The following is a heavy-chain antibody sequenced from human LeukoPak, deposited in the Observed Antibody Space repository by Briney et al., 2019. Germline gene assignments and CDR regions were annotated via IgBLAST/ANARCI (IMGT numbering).Heavy chain of an antibody. D-gene: IGHD2-2*01. V-gene: IGHV3-21*01. CDR3: ARDSRKYQLLSPFDY. CDR1: GFTFSSYS. CDR2: ISSSSSYI. J-gene: IGHJ4*02. Sequence: AGGSLRLSCAASGFTFSSYSMNWVRQAPGKGLELVSSISSSSSYIYYADSVKGRFTISGDNAKNSLYLQMNSLRAEDTAVYYCARDSRKYQLLSPFDYWGQGTLVTVSS.